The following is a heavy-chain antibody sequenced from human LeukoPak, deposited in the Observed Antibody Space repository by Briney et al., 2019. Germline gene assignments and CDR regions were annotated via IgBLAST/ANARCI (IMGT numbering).Heavy chain of an antibody. Sequence: TSETLSLTCTVSGGSISSYYWSWIRQPPGKGLEWIGYIYYSGSTNYNPSLKGRVTISVDTSKNQFSLKLSSVTAADTAVYYCAATVTRGYFDYWGQGTLVTVSS. J-gene: IGHJ4*02. CDR1: GGSISSYY. V-gene: IGHV4-59*08. CDR2: IYYSGST. D-gene: IGHD4-17*01. CDR3: AATVTRGYFDY.